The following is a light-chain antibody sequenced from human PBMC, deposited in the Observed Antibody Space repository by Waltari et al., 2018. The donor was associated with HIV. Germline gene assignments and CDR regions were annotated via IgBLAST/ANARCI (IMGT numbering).Light chain of an antibody. J-gene: IGLJ1*01. Sequence: SYDLTQALSVSVALGQTATITCDGFNIRTKNVNWYQQKAGQAPLLVIYRDDNRPSGTPERFSGASSSNTATLIISGAQPGDEADYFCQVWHSNTAVFGSGTKVTVL. CDR3: QVWHSNTAV. CDR1: NIRTKN. V-gene: IGLV3-9*01. CDR2: RDD.